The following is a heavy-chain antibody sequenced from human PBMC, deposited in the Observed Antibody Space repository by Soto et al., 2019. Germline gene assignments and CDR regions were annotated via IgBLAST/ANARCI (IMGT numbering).Heavy chain of an antibody. J-gene: IGHJ4*02. Sequence: QVQLQQWGAGLLKPSETPSLTCAVYGGSFSNYYWSWISQAPGKGLEWIGEINHSGRTNYNPSLKSRVTISVDTSKNQFSLKLSSVTAADTAVYYCARGSSGGRGLDYWGQGTLVTVSS. V-gene: IGHV4-34*01. CDR3: ARGSSGGRGLDY. CDR1: GGSFSNYY. D-gene: IGHD6-19*01. CDR2: INHSGRT.